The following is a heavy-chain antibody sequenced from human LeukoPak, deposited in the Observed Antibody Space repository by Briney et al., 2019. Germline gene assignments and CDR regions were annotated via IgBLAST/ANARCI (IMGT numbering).Heavy chain of an antibody. V-gene: IGHV4-34*01. CDR1: GGSLSNYY. D-gene: IGHD3-10*01. Sequence: SETLSLTCAVYGGSLSNYYWSWIRQPPGKGLEWIGEINHSGSTKYNPSFKSRVTISVVMSKNQFSLQLTSVTAADTAVYYCARGPASGSNFAWFDPWGQGTLVTVSS. CDR3: ARGPASGSNFAWFDP. CDR2: INHSGST. J-gene: IGHJ5*02.